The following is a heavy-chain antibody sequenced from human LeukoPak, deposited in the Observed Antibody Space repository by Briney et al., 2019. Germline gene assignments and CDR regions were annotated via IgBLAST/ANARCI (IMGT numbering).Heavy chain of an antibody. CDR1: EFTFAGYA. CDR2: ITGSGVST. V-gene: IGHV3-23*01. D-gene: IGHD4-17*01. J-gene: IGHJ4*02. Sequence: PGGSLRLSCAASEFTFAGYAMSWVRQAPGKGLEWVSAITGSGVSTYYADSVKGRFTISRDDPKNMLYLQMNSLRAEDTAVYYCVKTHGDQRGWGQGTLVTVSS. CDR3: VKTHGDQRG.